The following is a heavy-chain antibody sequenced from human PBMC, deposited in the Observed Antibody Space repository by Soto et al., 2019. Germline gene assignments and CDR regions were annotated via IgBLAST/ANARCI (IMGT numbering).Heavy chain of an antibody. CDR3: ARASKLRAPRGYYFDY. J-gene: IGHJ4*02. CDR2: INPNGGAT. CDR1: GYTFTDYY. V-gene: IGHV1-2*02. Sequence: ASVKVSCKASGYTFTDYYMHWVRQAPGQGPEWIGWINPNGGATNYAQKSHDRVSMTRDTSIRTAYMELSRLRSDDTAVYYCARASKLRAPRGYYFDYWGQGTLVTVSS.